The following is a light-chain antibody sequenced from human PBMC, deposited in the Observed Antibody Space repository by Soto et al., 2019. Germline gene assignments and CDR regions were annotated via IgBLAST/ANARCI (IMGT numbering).Light chain of an antibody. Sequence: DIVFTQSPATLSLSPGERATLSCRASQSVSSYLAWYQQKPGQAPRLLIYGASTRATGIPDRFSGSGSGTEFTLTISSLQSEDFAVYYCQHYNNWLGTFGGGTKV. CDR3: QHYNNWLGT. J-gene: IGKJ4*01. CDR2: GAS. CDR1: QSVSSY. V-gene: IGKV3-15*01.